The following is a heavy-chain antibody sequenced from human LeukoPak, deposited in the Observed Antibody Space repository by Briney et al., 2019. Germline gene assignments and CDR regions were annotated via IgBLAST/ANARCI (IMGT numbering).Heavy chain of an antibody. V-gene: IGHV3-20*04. CDR1: GFTFDDYT. J-gene: IGHJ5*01. CDR3: ARVMSGATLDS. Sequence: PGGSLRLSCAASGFTFDDYTMNWVRQAPGKGLEWVSGTNWNGGSTGYGDSVKGRFTISRDNARNSLYLQMNSLRVEDTALYYCARVMSGATLDSWGQGTLVTVSS. D-gene: IGHD1-26*01. CDR2: TNWNGGST.